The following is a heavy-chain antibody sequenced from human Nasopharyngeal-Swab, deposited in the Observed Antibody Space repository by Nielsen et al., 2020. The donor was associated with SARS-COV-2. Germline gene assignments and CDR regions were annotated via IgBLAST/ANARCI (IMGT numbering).Heavy chain of an antibody. V-gene: IGHV5-51*01. Sequence: GESLKISCKGSGSSFTNNWIGWVRQMPGKGLELMGIIYPGDSDTKYSPSLQGQVTISADKSSSTAYLQWSSLKASDTAIYYCARRSQYYYDSSVHLDYWGQGTLVTVSS. CDR2: IYPGDSDT. CDR1: GSSFTNNW. D-gene: IGHD3-22*01. J-gene: IGHJ4*02. CDR3: ARRSQYYYDSSVHLDY.